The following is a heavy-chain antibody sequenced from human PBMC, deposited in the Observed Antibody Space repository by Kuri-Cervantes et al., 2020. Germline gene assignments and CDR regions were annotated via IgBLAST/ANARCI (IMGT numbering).Heavy chain of an antibody. Sequence: LRLSCAVYGGSFSGFYWSWIRQPPGKGLECIGYIYDRGNTHYNPSLKSRVIMSVDMSKNRFSLKLSSVTAADTAVYYCARLDYYGSGIYVSTFDSWGQGTLVTVSS. CDR2: IYDRGNT. CDR1: GGSFSGFY. J-gene: IGHJ4*02. CDR3: ARLDYYGSGIYVSTFDS. V-gene: IGHV4-30-4*01. D-gene: IGHD3-10*01.